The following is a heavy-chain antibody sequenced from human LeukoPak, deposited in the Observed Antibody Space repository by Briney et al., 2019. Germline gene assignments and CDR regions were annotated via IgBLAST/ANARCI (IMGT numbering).Heavy chain of an antibody. Sequence: ASVTVSCKASGYTFTGYHMHWVRQAPGQGLEWMGWINPNSGGTNYAQKFQGRVTMTRDTSISTAYMELSRLRSDDTAVYYCAMLRYFDWLTFAAFDIWGQGTMVTVSS. CDR2: INPNSGGT. J-gene: IGHJ3*02. CDR1: GYTFTGYH. D-gene: IGHD3-9*01. CDR3: AMLRYFDWLTFAAFDI. V-gene: IGHV1-2*02.